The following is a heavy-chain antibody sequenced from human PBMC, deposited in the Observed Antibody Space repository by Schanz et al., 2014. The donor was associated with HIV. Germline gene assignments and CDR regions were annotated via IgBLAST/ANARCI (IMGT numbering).Heavy chain of an antibody. CDR1: GFTFSSYA. Sequence: QVQLVESGGGVVQPGRSLRLSCAASGFTFSSYAMHWVRQAPGKGMEWVAVISYDGSNKNYADSVKGRFTISRGNSKNTLYLQMNSLRVEDTALYYCAKVEDFYGSGSSEVWGQGTLVIISS. V-gene: IGHV3-30-3*01. CDR3: AKVEDFYGSGSSEV. D-gene: IGHD3-10*01. J-gene: IGHJ4*02. CDR2: ISYDGSNK.